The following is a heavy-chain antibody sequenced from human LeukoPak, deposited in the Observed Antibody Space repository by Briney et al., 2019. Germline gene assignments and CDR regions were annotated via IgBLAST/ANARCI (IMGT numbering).Heavy chain of an antibody. Sequence: GGSLRLSCAASGFTFSSYSMNWVRQAPGKGLEWVGFIRSKAYGGTTEYAASVKGRFTISRDDSKSIAYLQMNSLKNDDTAVYSCTRRGDGYKDFDYWGQGTLVTVSS. CDR1: GFTFSSYS. J-gene: IGHJ4*02. D-gene: IGHD5-24*01. V-gene: IGHV3-49*04. CDR2: IRSKAYGGTT. CDR3: TRRGDGYKDFDY.